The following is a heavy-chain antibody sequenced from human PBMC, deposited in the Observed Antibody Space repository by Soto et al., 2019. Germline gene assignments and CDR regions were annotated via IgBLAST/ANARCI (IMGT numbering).Heavy chain of an antibody. V-gene: IGHV1-18*01. J-gene: IGHJ5*02. CDR3: ARNDYYDSSGYFWFDP. CDR1: GYTFTSYG. Sequence: ASVKVSCKASGYTFTSYGISWVRQAPGQGLEWMGWISAYNGNANYAQKLQGRVTMTTDTSTSTAYMELRSLRSDDSAVYYCARNDYYDSSGYFWFDPWGQGTLVTVSS. CDR2: ISAYNGNA. D-gene: IGHD3-22*01.